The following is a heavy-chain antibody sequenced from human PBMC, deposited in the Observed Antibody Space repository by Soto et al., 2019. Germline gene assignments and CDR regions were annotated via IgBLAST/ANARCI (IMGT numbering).Heavy chain of an antibody. CDR2: IWYDGSNK. Sequence: PAGSLRLSCAASGFTFSSYGMHWGRQAPSKGLEWVAVIWYDGSNKYYADSVKGRFTISRDNSKNSLYLQMNSLRPEDTAVYYCAREFNEILTGYSVWLSLDYLGQGTLVTVSS. CDR1: GFTFSSYG. V-gene: IGHV3-33*01. CDR3: AREFNEILTGYSVWLSLDY. D-gene: IGHD3-9*01. J-gene: IGHJ4*02.